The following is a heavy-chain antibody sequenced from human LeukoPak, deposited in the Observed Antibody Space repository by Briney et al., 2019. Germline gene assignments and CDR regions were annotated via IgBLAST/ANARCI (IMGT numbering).Heavy chain of an antibody. D-gene: IGHD2-15*01. CDR2: IYTSGST. J-gene: IGHJ4*02. V-gene: IGHV4-61*02. CDR3: AREGMVAYFDY. Sequence: PSETLSLTCTVSGGSISSGSYYWSWIRQPAGTGREWIGRIYTSGSTNYNPSLKSRVTISVDTSKNQFSLKLSSVTAADTAVYYCAREGMVAYFDYWGQGTLVTVSS. CDR1: GGSISSGSYY.